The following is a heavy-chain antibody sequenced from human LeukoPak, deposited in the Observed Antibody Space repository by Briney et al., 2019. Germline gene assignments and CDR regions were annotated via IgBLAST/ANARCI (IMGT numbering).Heavy chain of an antibody. Sequence: ASVKVSCKASGYTFTSYDINWVRQATGQGLEWMGWMNPNSGNTGYAQKFQGRVTMTRNTSLSAAYMELSSLRSEATAVYYCARVYRAWGLVPPPLYYWGQGTLVTVSS. CDR2: MNPNSGNT. D-gene: IGHD3-16*01. CDR3: ARVYRAWGLVPPPLYY. J-gene: IGHJ4*02. V-gene: IGHV1-8*01. CDR1: GYTFTSYD.